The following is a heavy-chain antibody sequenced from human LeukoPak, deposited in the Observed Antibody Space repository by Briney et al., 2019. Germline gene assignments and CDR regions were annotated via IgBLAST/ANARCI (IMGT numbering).Heavy chain of an antibody. CDR1: GYTFTGYY. CDR3: ARGPGYSSGWYGVSGLDY. J-gene: IGHJ4*02. D-gene: IGHD6-19*01. V-gene: IGHV1-2*02. CDR2: INPNSGGT. Sequence: ASVKVSCKASGYTFTGYYMHWVRQAPGQGLEWMGWINPNSGGTNYAQKVQGRVTMTRDTSISTAYMELSRLRSDDTAVYYCARGPGYSSGWYGVSGLDYWGQGTLVTVSS.